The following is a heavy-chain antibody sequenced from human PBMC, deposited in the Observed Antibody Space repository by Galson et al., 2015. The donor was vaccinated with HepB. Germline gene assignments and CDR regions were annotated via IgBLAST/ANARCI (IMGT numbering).Heavy chain of an antibody. CDR2: IIPIFGTA. D-gene: IGHD2-2*03. J-gene: IGHJ4*02. CDR3: ARVDMNAAAGYYFDY. V-gene: IGHV1-69*13. CDR1: GGTSSSYA. Sequence: SVKVSCKASGGTSSSYAISWVRQAPGQGLEWMGGIIPIFGTANYAQKFQGRVTITADESTSTAYMELSSLRSEDTAVYYCARVDMNAAAGYYFDYWGQGTLVTVSS.